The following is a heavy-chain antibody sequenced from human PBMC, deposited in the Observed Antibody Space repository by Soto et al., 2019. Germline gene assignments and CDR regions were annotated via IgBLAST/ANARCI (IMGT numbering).Heavy chain of an antibody. Sequence: SETLSLTCAVYGGSFSGYYWSWIRQPPGKGLEWIGEINHSGSTNYNPSLKSRVTISVDTSKNQFSLKLGSVTAADTAVYYCARVLPIAAAGTPTQETNYYYYYMDVWGKGTTVTVSS. V-gene: IGHV4-34*01. CDR3: ARVLPIAAAGTPTQETNYYYYYMDV. CDR1: GGSFSGYY. D-gene: IGHD6-13*01. J-gene: IGHJ6*03. CDR2: INHSGST.